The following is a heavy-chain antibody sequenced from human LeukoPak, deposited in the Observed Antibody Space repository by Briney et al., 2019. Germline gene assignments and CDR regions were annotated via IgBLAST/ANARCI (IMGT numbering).Heavy chain of an antibody. J-gene: IGHJ4*02. D-gene: IGHD3-10*01. Sequence: GGSLRLSCTASGFTFRNYGMHWVRQAPGKGLAWVALISYDGSNKYYADSVKGRFTISRDNSKNMLYLQMNSLRAEDTAVYYCAKDRSRENYYGSGSSPPDYWGQGALVTVSS. V-gene: IGHV3-30*18. CDR1: GFTFRNYG. CDR2: ISYDGSNK. CDR3: AKDRSRENYYGSGSSPPDY.